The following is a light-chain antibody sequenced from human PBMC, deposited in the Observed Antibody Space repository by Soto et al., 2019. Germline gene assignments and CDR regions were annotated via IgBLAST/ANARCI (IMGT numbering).Light chain of an antibody. J-gene: IGLJ1*01. CDR1: SSDVGGYNY. Sequence: QSALTQPASVSGSPGQSITISCTGTSSDVGGYNYVSWYQQHPGKDPKLMIYDVSNRPSGVSNRFSGSKSGNTASLTISGLQAEDEADYYCSSYTSSSPVMVFGTGTKLTVL. CDR3: SSYTSSSPVMV. CDR2: DVS. V-gene: IGLV2-14*01.